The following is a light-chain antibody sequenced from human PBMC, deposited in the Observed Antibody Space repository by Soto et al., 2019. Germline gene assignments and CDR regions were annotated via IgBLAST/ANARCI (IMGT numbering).Light chain of an antibody. V-gene: IGKV1-5*01. CDR1: QSISSW. CDR3: QQYNSYPWT. Sequence: DIQMTQSPSTLSASVGDRVTITCRASQSISSWLAWYRQKPGKAPKLLIYDASSLESGAPSRFSGRGSGTEFTLTISSLQPYDFATYYCQQYNSYPWTFGQGTKVESK. CDR2: DAS. J-gene: IGKJ1*01.